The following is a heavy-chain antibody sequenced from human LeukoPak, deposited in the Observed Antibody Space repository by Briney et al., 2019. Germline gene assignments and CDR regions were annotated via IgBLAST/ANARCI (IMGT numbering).Heavy chain of an antibody. J-gene: IGHJ4*02. CDR1: GFTFSNYA. CDR3: ARGRFDY. Sequence: GGSLRLSCAASGFTFSNYAMHWFRQAPGKGLEYVSASSSNGGNTYYANSVKGRFTIARDNSKNTVDLQMGSLRAEDTAVYYCARGRFDYWGQGTLVTVSS. CDR2: SSSNGGNT. V-gene: IGHV3-64*01. D-gene: IGHD3-10*01.